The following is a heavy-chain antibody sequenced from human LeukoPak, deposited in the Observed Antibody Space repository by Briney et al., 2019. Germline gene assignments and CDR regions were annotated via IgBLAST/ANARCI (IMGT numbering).Heavy chain of an antibody. J-gene: IGHJ4*02. Sequence: GGSLRLSCAASGFTFSSYAMHWVRQAPGKGLEYVSSITSNGGSTYYANSVKGRFTISRDNSKNTLCLQMGSLRAEDTAVYYCARDWWTGTTDYFDYWGQGTLVTVSS. D-gene: IGHD1-7*01. CDR2: ITSNGGST. CDR3: ARDWWTGTTDYFDY. V-gene: IGHV3-64*01. CDR1: GFTFSSYA.